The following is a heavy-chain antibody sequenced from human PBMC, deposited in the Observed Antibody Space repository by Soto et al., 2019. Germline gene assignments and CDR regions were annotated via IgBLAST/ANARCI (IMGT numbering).Heavy chain of an antibody. CDR1: GYTFTSYA. J-gene: IGHJ5*02. Sequence: ASVKVSCKTSGYTFTSYAMHWVRQAPGQRLEWMGWINAGNGNTKYSQKFQGRVTITRDTSASTTYMELSSLRSEDTAVYYCAREGSTNWHNWFDPWGQGTLVTV. D-gene: IGHD6-13*01. V-gene: IGHV1-3*01. CDR3: AREGSTNWHNWFDP. CDR2: INAGNGNT.